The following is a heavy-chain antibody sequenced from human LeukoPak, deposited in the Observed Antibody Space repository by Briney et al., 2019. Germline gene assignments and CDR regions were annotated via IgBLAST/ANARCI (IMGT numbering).Heavy chain of an antibody. V-gene: IGHV3-9*03. Sequence: PGGSLRLSCAASGFTFDDYAMHWVRQAPGKGLEWVSGISWNSGSIGYADSVKGRFTISRDNAKNSLYLQMNSLRAEDMALYYCAKAPALTGAFDIWGQGTMVTVSS. D-gene: IGHD2-2*01. CDR1: GFTFDDYA. CDR3: AKAPALTGAFDI. J-gene: IGHJ3*02. CDR2: ISWNSGSI.